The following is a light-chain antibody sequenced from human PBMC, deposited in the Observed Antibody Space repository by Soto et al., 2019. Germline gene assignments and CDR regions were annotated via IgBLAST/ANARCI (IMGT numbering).Light chain of an antibody. V-gene: IGKV1-5*03. CDR1: QTISRW. J-gene: IGKJ4*01. Sequence: DIQITQSPSTLSSCLGDRVTITCRASQTISRWLAWYQQKPERAPKLLIYKASSLQSGVPSRFSGSGSGADFTLTISSLQPEDFATYYCQQSYSAPTFGGGTKVDIK. CDR3: QQSYSAPT. CDR2: KAS.